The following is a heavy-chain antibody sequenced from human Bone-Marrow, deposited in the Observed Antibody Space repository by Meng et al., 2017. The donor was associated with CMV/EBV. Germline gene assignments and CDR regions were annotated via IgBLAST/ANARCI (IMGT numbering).Heavy chain of an antibody. J-gene: IGHJ4*02. D-gene: IGHD3-22*01. CDR2: IYYSGST. CDR3: ARDTPSMIVVGGFDY. V-gene: IGHV4-39*07. Sequence: SETLSLTCTVSGGSISSSSYYWGWIRQPPGKGPEWIGSIYYSGSTYYNPSLKSRVTISVDTSKNQFSLKLSSVTAADTAVYYCARDTPSMIVVGGFDYWGQGTLVTVSS. CDR1: GGSISSSSYY.